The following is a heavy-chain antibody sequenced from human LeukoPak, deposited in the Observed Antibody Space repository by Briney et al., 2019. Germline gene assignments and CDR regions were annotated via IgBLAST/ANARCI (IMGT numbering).Heavy chain of an antibody. CDR3: ARLEAAAGPYYYFYGMDV. V-gene: IGHV4-30-2*01. J-gene: IGHJ6*02. CDR1: GGSISSGGYY. D-gene: IGHD6-13*01. CDR2: IYHSGST. Sequence: SQTLSLTCTVSGGSISSGGYYWSWIRQPPGKGLEWIGYIYHSGSTYYNPSLKSRVTLSVDPSKNQFSLRLSSVTAADTAVYYCARLEAAAGPYYYFYGMDVWGQGTTVTVSS.